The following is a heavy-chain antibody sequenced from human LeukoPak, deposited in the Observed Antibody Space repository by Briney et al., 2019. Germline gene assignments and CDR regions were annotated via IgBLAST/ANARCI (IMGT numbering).Heavy chain of an antibody. J-gene: IGHJ6*03. Sequence: GGSLRLSCAASGFTVSSNYMSWVRQAPGKGLEWVSVIYSGGSTHYADPVKGRFTISRDNSKNTLYLQMNSLRAEDTAVYYCAGYGGSYPYYMDVWGKGTTVTISS. CDR1: GFTVSSNY. D-gene: IGHD1-26*01. CDR2: IYSGGST. V-gene: IGHV3-53*01. CDR3: AGYGGSYPYYMDV.